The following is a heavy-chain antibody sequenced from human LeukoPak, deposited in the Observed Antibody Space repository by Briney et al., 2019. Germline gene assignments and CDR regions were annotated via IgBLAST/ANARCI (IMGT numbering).Heavy chain of an antibody. V-gene: IGHV1-69*05. D-gene: IGHD6-19*01. J-gene: IGHJ4*02. CDR1: GGTFSSYA. Sequence: SVKVSCKASGGTFSSYAISLVRQAPGQGHEVMGRIIPICGTADYAQKFQGRVTITTDESTSTAYMELSSLRSGDTDVCYCARDGTIAVAGTFGYWGRGTLVSVSS. CDR2: IIPICGTA. CDR3: ARDGTIAVAGTFGY.